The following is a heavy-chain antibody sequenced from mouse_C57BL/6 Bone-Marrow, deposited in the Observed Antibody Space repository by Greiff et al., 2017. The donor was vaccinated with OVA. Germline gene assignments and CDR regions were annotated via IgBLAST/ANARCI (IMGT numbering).Heavy chain of an antibody. Sequence: EVQLVESGGDLVKPGGSLKLSCAASGFTFSSYGMSWVRQTPDKRLEWVATISSGGSYTYYPDSVKGRFTISRDNAKNTLYLQMSSLKSEDTAMYYCASRPLYYAMDYWGQGTSVTVSS. J-gene: IGHJ4*01. CDR3: ASRPLYYAMDY. CDR2: ISSGGSYT. V-gene: IGHV5-6*01. D-gene: IGHD6-1*01. CDR1: GFTFSSYG.